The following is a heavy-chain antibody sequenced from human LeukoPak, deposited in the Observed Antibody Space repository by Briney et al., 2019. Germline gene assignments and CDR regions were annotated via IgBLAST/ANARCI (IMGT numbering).Heavy chain of an antibody. D-gene: IGHD5-24*01. CDR3: VRGHGYNLEDYFDN. Sequence: GRSLRLSCAASGFNFDDYTMHWVRQAPGKGLEWVSLVAWDGGGTFFADSVKGRFTVSRDNSKNSLSLYMNSLTTEDTALYYCVRGHGYNLEDYFDNWGQGTLVTVSS. CDR1: GFNFDDYT. V-gene: IGHV3-43*01. CDR2: VAWDGGGT. J-gene: IGHJ4*02.